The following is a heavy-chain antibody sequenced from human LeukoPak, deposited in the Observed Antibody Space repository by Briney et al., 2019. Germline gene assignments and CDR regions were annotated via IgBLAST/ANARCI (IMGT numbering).Heavy chain of an antibody. CDR1: GFTFSSYS. CDR3: ARTRLGGSVPDY. CDR2: ISSSSSYI. D-gene: IGHD3-10*01. J-gene: IGHJ4*02. Sequence: GGTLRLSRAASGFTFSSYSMNWVRQAPGKGLEWVSSISSSSSYIHYADSVKGRFTISRDNAKNSLYLQMSSLRAEDTAVYYCARTRLGGSVPDYWGQGTLVTVSS. V-gene: IGHV3-21*01.